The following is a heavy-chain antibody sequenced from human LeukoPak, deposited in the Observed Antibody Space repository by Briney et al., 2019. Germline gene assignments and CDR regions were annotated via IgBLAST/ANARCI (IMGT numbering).Heavy chain of an antibody. Sequence: ASVKVSCKASGYTFTSYGISWVRQAPGQGLEWMGWISAYNGNTNYAQKVQDRVTMTTDTSTSTAYMELRSLRSDDTAVYYCVRKSATRRTSEFDYWGQGTPVTVSS. CDR2: ISAYNGNT. J-gene: IGHJ4*02. V-gene: IGHV1-18*01. CDR3: VRKSATRRTSEFDY. CDR1: GYTFTSYG. D-gene: IGHD2-15*01.